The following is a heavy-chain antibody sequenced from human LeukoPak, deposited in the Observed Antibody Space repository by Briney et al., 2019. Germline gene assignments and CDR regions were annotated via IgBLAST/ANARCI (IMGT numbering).Heavy chain of an antibody. Sequence: SETLSLTCAAYGGSFSGYYWSWIRQPPGKGLEWIGEINHSGSTNYNPSLKSRVTISVDTSKNQFSLKLSSVTAADTAVYYCARGVTTRRWFDPWGQGTLVTVSS. J-gene: IGHJ5*02. D-gene: IGHD4-17*01. CDR2: INHSGST. CDR1: GGSFSGYY. V-gene: IGHV4-34*01. CDR3: ARGVTTRRWFDP.